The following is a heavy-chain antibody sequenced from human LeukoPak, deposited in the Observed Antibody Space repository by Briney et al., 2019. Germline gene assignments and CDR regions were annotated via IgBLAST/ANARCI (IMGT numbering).Heavy chain of an antibody. V-gene: IGHV4-39*01. CDR2: IYYSGST. J-gene: IGHJ6*02. Sequence: SETLSLTCTVSGGSISSSIYYWGWIRQPPGKGLEWIGSIYYSGSTYYNPSLKSRVTISVDTSKNQFSLKLSSVTAADTAVYYRARNYYYGMDVWGQGTTVTVSS. CDR1: GGSISSSIYY. CDR3: ARNYYYGMDV.